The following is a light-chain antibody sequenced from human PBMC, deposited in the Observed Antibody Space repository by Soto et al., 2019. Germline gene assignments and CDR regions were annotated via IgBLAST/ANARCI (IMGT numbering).Light chain of an antibody. Sequence: QLVLTQPPSVSGAPGQRVTISCTGNSSNIGAGYDVHWYQQLPGTAPKLLISDNNNRPSGVPDRFSGSKSGTSASLAITGLQAEDEADYYCQSYDSSLGGLFGGGTKLTVL. V-gene: IGLV1-40*01. CDR3: QSYDSSLGGL. J-gene: IGLJ2*01. CDR2: DNN. CDR1: SSNIGAGYD.